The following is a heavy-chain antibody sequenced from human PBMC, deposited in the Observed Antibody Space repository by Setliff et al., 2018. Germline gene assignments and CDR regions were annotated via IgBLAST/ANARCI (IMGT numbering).Heavy chain of an antibody. Sequence: HPGGSLRLSCAASGFVVSNNELSWVRQAPEKGLEWVSVTYVGGATNYADSLRGRFTISRDNAKNSLYLQMNSLRVEDTAVYYCARRIKEGNHFFDYWGQGTLVTVSS. CDR3: ARRIKEGNHFFDY. CDR2: TYVGGAT. V-gene: IGHV3-53*01. D-gene: IGHD2-15*01. J-gene: IGHJ4*02. CDR1: GFVVSNNE.